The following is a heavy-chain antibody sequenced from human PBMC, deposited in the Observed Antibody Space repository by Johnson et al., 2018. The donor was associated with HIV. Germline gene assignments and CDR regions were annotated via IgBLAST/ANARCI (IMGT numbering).Heavy chain of an antibody. CDR3: ARGVKQQLSVVDAFDI. D-gene: IGHD1-1*01. V-gene: IGHV3-30-3*02. CDR2: ISYDGSNK. CDR1: GFTFRNYA. J-gene: IGHJ3*02. Sequence: QVQLVESGGGVVQPGGSLRLSCAASGFTFRNYAMHWVRQAPGKGLEWVAVISYDGSNKYYTDSVKGRFTISRDNSKNRLYLQMNSLRAEDTAVYFCARGVKQQLSVVDAFDIWGQGTMVIVSS.